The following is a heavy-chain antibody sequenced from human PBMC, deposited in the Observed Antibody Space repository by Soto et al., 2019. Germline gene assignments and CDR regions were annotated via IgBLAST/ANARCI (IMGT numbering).Heavy chain of an antibody. CDR1: GFSFSSFG. Sequence: GGSLRLSCAASGFSFSSFGMHWVRQAPGKGLEWVAILPYDGGNKYYADSVKGRFTISRDNSKNTLYLQMNNLRAEDTAVYYCAKPYYYDSRAYYYFDHWGQGTLVTVSS. J-gene: IGHJ4*02. D-gene: IGHD3-22*01. V-gene: IGHV3-30*18. CDR3: AKPYYYDSRAYYYFDH. CDR2: LPYDGGNK.